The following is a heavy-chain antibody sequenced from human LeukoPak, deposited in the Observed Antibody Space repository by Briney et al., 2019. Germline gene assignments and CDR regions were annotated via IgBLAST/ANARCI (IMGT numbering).Heavy chain of an antibody. Sequence: SETLSLTCTVSGYSISSGYYWGWIRQPPGKGLEWIGNIFHSGSTYYNPSLKSRVTISVDTSKNQFSLNLSSVTAADTAVYYCASSIAARSAFDYWGQGTLVTVSS. D-gene: IGHD6-6*01. V-gene: IGHV4-38-2*02. J-gene: IGHJ4*02. CDR3: ASSIAARSAFDY. CDR1: GYSISSGYY. CDR2: IFHSGST.